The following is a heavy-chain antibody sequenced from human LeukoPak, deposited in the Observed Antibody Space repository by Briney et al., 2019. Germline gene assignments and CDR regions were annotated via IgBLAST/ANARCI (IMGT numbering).Heavy chain of an antibody. D-gene: IGHD6-19*01. Sequence: SETLSLTCTVSDGSISSYYWSWIRQPPGKGLEWIGYIYYSGSTNYNPSLKSRVTISVDTSKKQFSLKLSSVTAADTAVYYCARATSSGWYDWFDPWGQGTLVTVSS. CDR1: DGSISSYY. CDR3: ARATSSGWYDWFDP. CDR2: IYYSGST. V-gene: IGHV4-59*01. J-gene: IGHJ5*02.